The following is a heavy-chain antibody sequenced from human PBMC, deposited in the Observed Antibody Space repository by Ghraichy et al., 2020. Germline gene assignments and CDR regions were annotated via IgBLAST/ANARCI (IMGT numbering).Heavy chain of an antibody. CDR2: IKQDGGEK. J-gene: IGHJ4*02. D-gene: IGHD2-15*01. Sequence: LSLTCAASGFTFSSYWMSWVRQAPGKGLEWVANIKQDGGEKSYVDSVKGRFTISRDNAKNSLYLQMNSLRAEDTAMYFCARDSYSAYFFDYWGQGNLVTVSS. CDR3: ARDSYSAYFFDY. V-gene: IGHV3-7*03. CDR1: GFTFSSYW.